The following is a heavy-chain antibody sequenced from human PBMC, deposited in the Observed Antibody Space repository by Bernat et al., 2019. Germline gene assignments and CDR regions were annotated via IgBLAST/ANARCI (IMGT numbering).Heavy chain of an antibody. J-gene: IGHJ6*02. CDR1: GGSFSGYY. D-gene: IGHD3-10*01. Sequence: QVQLQQWGAGLLKPSETLSLTCAVYGGSFSGYYWSWIRQPPGKGLEWMGEINHSGSTNYNPSLKSRVTISVDTSKNQFSLKLSSVTAADTAVYYCARVLRITMVRGVISGSGNPYYGMDVWGQGTTVTVSS. CDR2: INHSGST. V-gene: IGHV4-34*01. CDR3: ARVLRITMVRGVISGSGNPYYGMDV.